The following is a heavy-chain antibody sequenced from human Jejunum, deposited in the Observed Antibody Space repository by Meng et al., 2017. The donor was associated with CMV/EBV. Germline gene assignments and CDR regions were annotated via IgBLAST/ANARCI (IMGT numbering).Heavy chain of an antibody. CDR3: VRVPAELGSSSSWYYFDY. V-gene: IGHV4-59*01. D-gene: IGHD6-13*01. CDR1: SISSYY. J-gene: IGHJ4*02. Sequence: SISSYYWTWIRQPPGKGLEWIEYVYYSGSTNYNPSLKSRVTISVDTSKNQFSLKLSSVTAADTAVYYCVRVPAELGSSSSWYYFDYWGQGTLVTVSS. CDR2: VYYSGST.